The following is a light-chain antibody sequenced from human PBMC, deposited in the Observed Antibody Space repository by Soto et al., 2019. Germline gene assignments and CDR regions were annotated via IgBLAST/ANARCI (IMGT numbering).Light chain of an antibody. V-gene: IGLV1-51*01. CDR1: SSNIGSNY. CDR3: GTWDNSLNVVL. CDR2: DND. Sequence: QSVLTQPPSVSAAPGQTVSISCSGSSSNIGSNYVSWYQQLPGTAPKLLIFDNDKRPSGIPDRFSGSKSGTSATLDITGLQTGDEADYYCGTWDNSLNVVLFGGGTKLTVL. J-gene: IGLJ2*01.